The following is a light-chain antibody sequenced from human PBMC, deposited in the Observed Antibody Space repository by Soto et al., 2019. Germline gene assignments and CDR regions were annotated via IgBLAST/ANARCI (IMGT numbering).Light chain of an antibody. V-gene: IGLV4-69*01. CDR2: LNSDGSH. CDR1: SGHSTYA. J-gene: IGLJ3*02. CDR3: QTWGSGDWV. Sequence: QLVLTQSPSASASLGASVKLTCTLSSGHSTYAIACHQQQPEKGPRYLMKLNSDGSHNRGDGIPDRFSVSSSGAERYLTISSLQSEDEADYYCQTWGSGDWVFGGGTKLTVL.